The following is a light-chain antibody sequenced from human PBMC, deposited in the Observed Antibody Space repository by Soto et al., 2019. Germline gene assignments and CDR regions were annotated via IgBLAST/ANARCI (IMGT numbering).Light chain of an antibody. CDR1: SSDVGGYNY. V-gene: IGLV2-8*01. CDR2: EVS. J-gene: IGLJ1*01. CDR3: SSYAGSNLYV. Sequence: QSVLTQPPSASGSPGQSVTISCTGTSSDVGGYNYVSWYQQHPGKAPKLMIYEVSKRPSWVPDRFSGSKSGNTASLTVSGLQAEDEADYYCSSYAGSNLYVFGTGTKVTVL.